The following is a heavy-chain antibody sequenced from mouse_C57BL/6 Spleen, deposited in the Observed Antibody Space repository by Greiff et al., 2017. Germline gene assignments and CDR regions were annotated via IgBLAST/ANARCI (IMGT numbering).Heavy chain of an antibody. J-gene: IGHJ1*03. Sequence: KLQQSGAELVRPGTSVKVSCKASGYAFTNYLIEWVKQRPGQGLEWIGVINPGSGGTNYNEKFKGKATLTADKSSSTAYMQLSSLTSEDSAVYFCARYLDTTVVATGYFDVWGTGTTVTVSS. V-gene: IGHV1-54*01. D-gene: IGHD1-1*01. CDR3: ARYLDTTVVATGYFDV. CDR1: GYAFTNYL. CDR2: INPGSGGT.